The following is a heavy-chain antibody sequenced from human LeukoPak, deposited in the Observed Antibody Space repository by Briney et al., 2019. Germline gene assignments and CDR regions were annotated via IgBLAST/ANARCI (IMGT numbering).Heavy chain of an antibody. J-gene: IGHJ5*01. CDR1: GSSLTTSKVG. D-gene: IGHD1-1*01. CDR2: IYWDDDK. CDR3: AHSTTGHFDS. V-gene: IGHV2-5*02. Sequence: SGPTLVKPTHTLTLTCTFSGSSLTTSKVGVGWVRQPPGKALEWLALIYWDDDKRYSPSLKSRLTITKDTSKNQVVLTMTNMDPVDTGTYYCAHSTTGHFDSWGQGTLVTVSS.